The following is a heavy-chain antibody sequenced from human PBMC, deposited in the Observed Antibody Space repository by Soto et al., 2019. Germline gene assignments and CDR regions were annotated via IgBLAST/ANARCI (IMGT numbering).Heavy chain of an antibody. CDR1: GGSISSSSYY. Sequence: PSETLSLTCTVSGGSISSSSYYWCWIRHPPGKGLEWIGSIYYSGSTYYNPSLKSRVTISVDTSKNQFSLKLSSVTAADTAVYYCARHLGISMIVGVITRGFDPSSQGTLVTVSS. CDR3: ARHLGISMIVGVITRGFDP. CDR2: IYYSGST. J-gene: IGHJ5*02. D-gene: IGHD3-22*01. V-gene: IGHV4-39*01.